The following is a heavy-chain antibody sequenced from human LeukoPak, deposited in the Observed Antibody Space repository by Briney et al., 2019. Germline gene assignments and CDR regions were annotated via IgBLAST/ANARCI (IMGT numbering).Heavy chain of an antibody. CDR1: GFTFSSYA. CDR3: AKAPTRQYYYYGMDV. Sequence: GGSLILSCAASGFTFSSYAMSWVRQAPGKGLELVSAISGRGGSTYYADSVKGRFTISRDNSKNTLYLQMNSLRAEDTAVYYCAKAPTRQYYYYGMDVWGQGTTVTVSS. J-gene: IGHJ6*02. D-gene: IGHD1-14*01. CDR2: ISGRGGST. V-gene: IGHV3-23*01.